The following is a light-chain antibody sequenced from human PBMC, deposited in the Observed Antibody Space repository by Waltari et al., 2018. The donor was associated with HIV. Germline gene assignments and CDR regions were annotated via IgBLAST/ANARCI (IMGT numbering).Light chain of an antibody. V-gene: IGKV3-20*01. Sequence: EIVLTQSPGTLSLSPGDRATLSCRASQRVTSTTHLAWYPQKPGQAPRLLIYDASSRAIGIPGRFSGSGSGTDFTLTISRLEPEDFAVYYCHQYGSSPSTFGGGTKVEIK. CDR2: DAS. CDR3: HQYGSSPST. CDR1: QRVTSTTH. J-gene: IGKJ4*01.